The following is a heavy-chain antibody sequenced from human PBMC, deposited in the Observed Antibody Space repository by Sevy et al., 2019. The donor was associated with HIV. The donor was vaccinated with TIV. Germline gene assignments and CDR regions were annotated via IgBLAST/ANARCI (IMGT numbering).Heavy chain of an antibody. CDR2: INPNSGGT. Sequence: ASVKVSCKASGYTFTGYYMHWVRQAPGQGLEWMGWINPNSGGTNYAQKFQGRVTMTRDTSINTAYMELSRLRSDDTAVYYCARDQGHCTNGVCYYYYGMDVWGQGTTVTVSS. V-gene: IGHV1-2*02. CDR3: ARDQGHCTNGVCYYYYGMDV. J-gene: IGHJ6*02. D-gene: IGHD2-8*01. CDR1: GYTFTGYY.